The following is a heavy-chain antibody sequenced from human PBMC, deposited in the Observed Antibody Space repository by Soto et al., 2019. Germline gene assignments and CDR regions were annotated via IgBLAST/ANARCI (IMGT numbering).Heavy chain of an antibody. Sequence: GESLKISCQGSGYSFTSYWIGWVRQMPGKGLEWMGIIYPGDSDTRYSPSFQGQVTISADKSISTAYLQWSSLKASDTAMYYCARQGPRTISPPNYWGQGTLVTVSS. CDR2: IYPGDSDT. V-gene: IGHV5-51*01. CDR1: GYSFTSYW. D-gene: IGHD3-3*01. CDR3: ARQGPRTISPPNY. J-gene: IGHJ4*02.